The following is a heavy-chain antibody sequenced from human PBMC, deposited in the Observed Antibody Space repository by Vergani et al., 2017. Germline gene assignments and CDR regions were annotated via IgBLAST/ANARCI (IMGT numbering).Heavy chain of an antibody. CDR3: ARDLVAAAGTTGGY. Sequence: QVQLVESGGVVVQPGMSLRLSCAASGFTFSSYGMHWVRQAPGKGLEWVAVIWYDGSNKYYADSVKGRFTISRDNSKNTLYLQMNSLRAEDTAVYYCARDLVAAAGTTGGYWGQGTLVTVSS. CDR2: IWYDGSNK. V-gene: IGHV3-33*01. D-gene: IGHD6-13*01. J-gene: IGHJ4*02. CDR1: GFTFSSYG.